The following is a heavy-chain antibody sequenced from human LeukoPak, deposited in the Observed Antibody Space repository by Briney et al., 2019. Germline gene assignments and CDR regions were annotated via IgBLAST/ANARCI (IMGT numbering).Heavy chain of an antibody. CDR1: GGSISSYY. D-gene: IGHD1-26*01. V-gene: IGHV4-59*05. J-gene: IGHJ5*02. CDR3: GRAPSS. CDR2: HYYNGDT. Sequence: PSETLSLTCTVSGGSISSYYWSWIRQSPGKGLGWIGSHYYNGDTYYNPSLKSRVTISVDTSKSQFSLRLTSVTAADTAVYFCGRAPSSWGQGILVTVSS.